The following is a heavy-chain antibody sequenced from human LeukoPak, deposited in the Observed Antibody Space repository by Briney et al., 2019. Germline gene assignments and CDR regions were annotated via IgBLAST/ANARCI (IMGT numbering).Heavy chain of an antibody. D-gene: IGHD6-19*01. CDR2: MNPNSGNT. V-gene: IGHV1-8*01. Sequence: GASVKVSCKASGYTFTSCDINWVRQATGQGLEWMGWMNPNSGNTGYGQSFQGRITMTRDTSIGTAYMGLSNLTSEDTAIYYCTRGSSGRRDNWGQGTLVTVSA. CDR1: GYTFTSCD. J-gene: IGHJ4*02. CDR3: TRGSSGRRDN.